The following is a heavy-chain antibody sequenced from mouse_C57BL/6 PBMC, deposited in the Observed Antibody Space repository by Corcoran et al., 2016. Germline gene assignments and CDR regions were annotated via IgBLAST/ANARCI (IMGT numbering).Heavy chain of an antibody. CDR1: GYTFTTYG. V-gene: IGHV9-3*01. CDR3: VQTGTEPWFGY. Sequence: QIQLVQSGPELKKPGETVKIFCKASGYTFTTYGMRGVKQAPGKGLKWMGWINTYYGVTTYADDFKGRCAFTLEPSASTAYLQINNLKNEDTATYCCVQTGTEPWFGYWGQGTLVTVSA. D-gene: IGHD4-1*01. J-gene: IGHJ3*01. CDR2: INTYYGVT.